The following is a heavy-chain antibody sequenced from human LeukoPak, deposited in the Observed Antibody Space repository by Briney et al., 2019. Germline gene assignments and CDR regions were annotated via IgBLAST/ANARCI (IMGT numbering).Heavy chain of an antibody. D-gene: IGHD3-22*01. CDR2: INPSGGST. CDR1: GYTFTSYY. Sequence: GASVKVSCTASGYTFTSYYVHWERHAPGQGLEWMGIINPSGGSTTYTKKFQGRVTMTGDTSTSTVYMELSSLRSEDTAIYYCARVGPYYYDNSGYYDYWGQGTLVTVSS. CDR3: ARVGPYYYDNSGYYDY. V-gene: IGHV1-46*01. J-gene: IGHJ4*02.